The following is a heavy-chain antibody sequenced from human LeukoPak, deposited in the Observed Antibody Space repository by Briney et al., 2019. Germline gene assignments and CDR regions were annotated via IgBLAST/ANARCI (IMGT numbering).Heavy chain of an antibody. CDR2: IYHSGST. J-gene: IGHJ4*02. CDR3: ATLVGATRDY. V-gene: IGHV4-30-2*01. CDR1: GGSISSGGYY. D-gene: IGHD1-26*01. Sequence: PSETLSLTCTVSGGSISSGGYYWSWIRQPPGKGLEWIGYIYHSGSTYYNPSLKSRVTISVDRSKNQFSLKLSSVTAADTAVYYCATLVGATRDYWGQGTLVTVSS.